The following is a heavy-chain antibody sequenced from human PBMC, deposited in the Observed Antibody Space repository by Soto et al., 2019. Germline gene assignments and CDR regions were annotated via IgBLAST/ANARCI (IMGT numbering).Heavy chain of an antibody. Sequence: XVSLSLSCAASGFTYSSYSTNWVRQAPGKGLEWVSSISSSSSYIYYADSAKGRFTISRDNAKNSLYLQMNSLRAEDTAVYYCARVLAGPEDYYYGMDVCGQRTTVTVSS. J-gene: IGHJ6*02. CDR3: ARVLAGPEDYYYGMDV. CDR2: ISSSSSYI. D-gene: IGHD3-9*01. V-gene: IGHV3-21*01. CDR1: GFTYSSYS.